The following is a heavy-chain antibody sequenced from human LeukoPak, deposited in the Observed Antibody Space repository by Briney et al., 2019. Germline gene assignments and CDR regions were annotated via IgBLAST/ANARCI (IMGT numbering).Heavy chain of an antibody. CDR1: GFTFSSYW. CDR3: ARTRLRYFDWLLYDAFDI. Sequence: GGSLRLSXAASGFTFSSYWMSWVRQAPGKGLEWVANIKQDGSEKYYVDSVKGRFTISRDNAKNSLYLQMNSLRAEDTAVYYCARTRLRYFDWLLYDAFDIWGQGTMVTVSS. V-gene: IGHV3-7*01. J-gene: IGHJ3*02. CDR2: IKQDGSEK. D-gene: IGHD3-9*01.